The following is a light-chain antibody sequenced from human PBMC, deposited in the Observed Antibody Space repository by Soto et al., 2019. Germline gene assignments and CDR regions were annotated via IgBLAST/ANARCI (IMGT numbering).Light chain of an antibody. CDR1: QNIGNW. CDR3: QQYNSYSPIT. Sequence: DIQMTQSPSTLSASVGDRVAITFRASQNIGNWLAWYQQKPGKAPRLLXYDASSLESGVPSRFSGSGSGTEFTLTISSLQPDDFATYYCQQYNSYSPITFGQGTRLEIK. V-gene: IGKV1-5*01. J-gene: IGKJ5*01. CDR2: DAS.